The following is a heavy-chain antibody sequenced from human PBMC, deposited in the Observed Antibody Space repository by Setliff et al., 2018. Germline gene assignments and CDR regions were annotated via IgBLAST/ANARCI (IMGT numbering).Heavy chain of an antibody. D-gene: IGHD1-26*01. CDR2: LHTSGTT. CDR3: ARDNTIVGATDY. Sequence: SQTLSLTCAVSGGSITSDSYYWSWIRQPAGEGLEWIGRLHTSGTTDYNPSLKGRVTISADTSTNHFSLKLTSVTAADTAVYYCARDNTIVGATDYWGQGALVTVSS. CDR1: GGSITSDSYY. V-gene: IGHV4-61*02. J-gene: IGHJ4*02.